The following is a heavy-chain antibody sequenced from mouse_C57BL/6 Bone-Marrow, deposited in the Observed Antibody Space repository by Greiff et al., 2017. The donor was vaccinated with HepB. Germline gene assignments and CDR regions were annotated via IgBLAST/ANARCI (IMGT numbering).Heavy chain of an antibody. Sequence: EVKLMESGGGLVQPGGSLKLSCAASGFTFSDYYMYWVRQTPEKRLEWVAYISNGGGSTYYPATVKGRFTISRDNAKNTLYLQMSRLKSEDTAMYYCARLPYYYGSTAWFAYWGQGTLVTVSA. CDR2: ISNGGGST. J-gene: IGHJ3*01. CDR3: ARLPYYYGSTAWFAY. V-gene: IGHV5-12*01. CDR1: GFTFSDYY. D-gene: IGHD1-1*01.